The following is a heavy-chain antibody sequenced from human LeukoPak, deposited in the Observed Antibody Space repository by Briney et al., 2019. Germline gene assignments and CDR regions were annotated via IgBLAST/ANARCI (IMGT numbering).Heavy chain of an antibody. J-gene: IGHJ6*02. CDR2: ISGSGGST. CDR1: RFTFSNYA. D-gene: IGHD1-1*01. V-gene: IGHV3-23*01. Sequence: PGGSLRLSCAASRFTFSNYAMSWVRQAPGKGLEWVSTISGSGGSTYYADSVKGRFTISRDNSKNTLYLQMNSLRAEDTAVYYCAKTKSGNYYGMDVWGQGTTVTVSS. CDR3: AKTKSGNYYGMDV.